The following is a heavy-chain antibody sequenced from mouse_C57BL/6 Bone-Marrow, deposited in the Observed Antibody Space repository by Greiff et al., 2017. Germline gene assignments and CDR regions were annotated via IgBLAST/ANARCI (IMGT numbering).Heavy chain of an antibody. Sequence: EVMLVESGEGLVKPGGSLKLSCAASGFTFSSYAMSWVRQTPEKRLEWVAYISSGGDYIYYADTVKGRFTISRDNARNTLYLQMSSLKSENTAMYDCQRAQKNGRDYWYCDVWGTGTTVTVSP. CDR1: GFTFSSYA. J-gene: IGHJ1*03. D-gene: IGHD1-1*01. V-gene: IGHV5S21*01. CDR3: QRAQKNGRDYWYCDV. CDR2: ISSGGDYI.